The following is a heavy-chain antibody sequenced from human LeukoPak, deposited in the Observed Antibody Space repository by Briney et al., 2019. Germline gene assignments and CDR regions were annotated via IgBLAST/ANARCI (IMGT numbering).Heavy chain of an antibody. J-gene: IGHJ4*02. V-gene: IGHV3-23*01. CDR3: AKDHDLGNYFDY. Sequence: PGGSLRLSCAASGFTFSNHSMSWVRQAPGKRLEWVSAISGSGGSTYYAESVKGRFTISRDNSKNTLYLQMTSLGAEVTAVYYCAKDHDLGNYFDYWGQGTLVTVSS. CDR2: ISGSGGST. D-gene: IGHD7-27*01. CDR1: GFTFSNHS.